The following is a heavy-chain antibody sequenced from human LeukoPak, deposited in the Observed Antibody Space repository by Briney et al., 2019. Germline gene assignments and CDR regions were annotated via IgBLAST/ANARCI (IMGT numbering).Heavy chain of an antibody. J-gene: IGHJ4*02. Sequence: GGPRRPSCEASGLTFSSYWMHWVRQAPGKGLVWVSRINTDGSTTTYADPVKGRFTISRDNAKNTLYLQMNSLRAEDTAVYYCARDFPRSGTTGYWGQGTLVTVSS. V-gene: IGHV3-74*01. D-gene: IGHD1-7*01. CDR2: INTDGSTT. CDR1: GLTFSSYW. CDR3: ARDFPRSGTTGY.